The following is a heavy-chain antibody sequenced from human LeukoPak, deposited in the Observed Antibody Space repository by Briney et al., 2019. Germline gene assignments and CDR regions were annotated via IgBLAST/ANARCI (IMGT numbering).Heavy chain of an antibody. CDR1: GFTFSSYA. D-gene: IGHD3-22*01. CDR3: AKVPNYYDSSGPFDY. CDR2: INGSGGST. J-gene: IGHJ4*02. V-gene: IGHV3-23*01. Sequence: PGGSLRLSCAASGFTFSSYAMSWVRQAPGKGLEWVSTINGSGGSTYYADSVKGRFTISRDNSKNTLYVQMNSLRAEDTAVYYCAKVPNYYDSSGPFDYWGQGTLVTVSS.